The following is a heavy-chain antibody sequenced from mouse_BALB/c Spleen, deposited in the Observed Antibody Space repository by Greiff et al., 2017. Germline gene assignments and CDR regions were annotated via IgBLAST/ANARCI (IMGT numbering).Heavy chain of an antibody. CDR3: ARRGTTVVVSYYFDY. V-gene: IGHV5-9-3*01. CDR1: GFTFSSYA. CDR2: ISSGGSYT. Sequence: DVQLVESGGGLVKPGGSLKLSCAASGFTFSSYAMSWVRQTPEKRLEWVATISSGGSYTYYPDSVKGRFTISRDNAKNTLYLQMSSLRSKDTAMYYCARRGTTVVVSYYFDYWGQGTTLTVSS. D-gene: IGHD1-1*01. J-gene: IGHJ2*01.